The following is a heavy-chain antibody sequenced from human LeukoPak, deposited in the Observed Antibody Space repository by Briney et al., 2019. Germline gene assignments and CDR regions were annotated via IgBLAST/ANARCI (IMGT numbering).Heavy chain of an antibody. Sequence: ASVRISSKAPGYAFTTYGITWGRQAPGQGLEWMGWVSAYNGKTNYAQKLQGSVTVTTDTSTSTAYMELRSLRSDDTAVYYCARDRDMITFGGVIADYWGQGTLVTVSS. D-gene: IGHD3-16*02. CDR2: VSAYNGKT. V-gene: IGHV1-18*04. CDR1: GYAFTTYG. CDR3: ARDRDMITFGGVIADY. J-gene: IGHJ4*02.